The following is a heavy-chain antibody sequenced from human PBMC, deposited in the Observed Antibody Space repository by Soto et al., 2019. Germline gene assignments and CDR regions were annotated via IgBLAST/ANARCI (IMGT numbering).Heavy chain of an antibody. J-gene: IGHJ4*02. CDR2: ISWDGGST. Sequence: GGSLRLSCAASGFKFDDYTVHWVRQAPGKGLEWVSLISWDGGSTYYADSVKGRFTISRDNSKNSLYLQMNSLRTEDTALYYCAKQNTPMYYYDSSAFDYWGQGTLVTVSS. CDR3: AKQNTPMYYYDSSAFDY. CDR1: GFKFDDYT. D-gene: IGHD3-22*01. V-gene: IGHV3-43*01.